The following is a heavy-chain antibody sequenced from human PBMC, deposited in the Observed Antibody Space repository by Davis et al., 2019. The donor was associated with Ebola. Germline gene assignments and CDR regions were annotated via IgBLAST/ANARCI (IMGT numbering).Heavy chain of an antibody. J-gene: IGHJ6*03. CDR3: TKSSGGVTFDYMDA. CDR1: GFDFTTYA. CDR2: LNFRGDEP. V-gene: IGHV3-23*01. Sequence: GESLKISCVVSGFDFTTYAMTWVRQAPGKGLEWVASLNFRGDEPFYAASVRCRFTISRDNSQKTLFLQMNTLRDDDSATYYCTKSSGGVTFDYMDAWGKGTVVTVSS. D-gene: IGHD3-16*01.